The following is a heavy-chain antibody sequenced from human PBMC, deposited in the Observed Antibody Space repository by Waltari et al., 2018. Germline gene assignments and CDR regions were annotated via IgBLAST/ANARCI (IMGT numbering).Heavy chain of an antibody. V-gene: IGHV4-34*02. J-gene: IGHJ4*02. CDR2: ISHIGST. CDR1: GGSLSGYY. Sequence: QVQLQQWGAGLLKPSETLSLACVVSGGSLSGYYWTWIRQFPGKGLEWIGEISHIGSTTYNPSLKSRVALSVDTSNNQFSLALRFETATDTAVYYCARGQHDFSSGSHLFDYWGPGILVTVSS. CDR3: ARGQHDFSSGSHLFDY. D-gene: IGHD3-3*01.